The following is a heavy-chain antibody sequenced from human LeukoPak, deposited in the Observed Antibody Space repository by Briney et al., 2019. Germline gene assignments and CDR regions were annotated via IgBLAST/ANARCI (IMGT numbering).Heavy chain of an antibody. J-gene: IGHJ4*02. Sequence: ASVKVSCKASGYTFTSYYMHWVRQAPGQGLEWMGIINPSGGSTSYAQKFQGRVTMTRDTSTSTVYMELSSLRSADTAVYYCARVSPDPAAMDYWGQGTLVTVSS. CDR3: ARVSPDPAAMDY. V-gene: IGHV1-46*03. CDR1: GYTFTSYY. CDR2: INPSGGST. D-gene: IGHD2-2*01.